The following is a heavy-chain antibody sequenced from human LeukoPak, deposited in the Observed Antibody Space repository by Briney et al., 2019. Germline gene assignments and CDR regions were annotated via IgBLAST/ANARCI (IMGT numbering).Heavy chain of an antibody. V-gene: IGHV4-38-2*02. Sequence: SETLSLTCTVSGYSISSGHYWGWIRQPPGKGLEWIGSIYHSGSTYYNPSLKSRVTISVDTSKNQFSLKLNSVTAADTAVYYCARGLLWYVFDYWGQGTLVTVSS. D-gene: IGHD2/OR15-2a*01. CDR2: IYHSGST. CDR3: ARGLLWYVFDY. CDR1: GYSISSGHY. J-gene: IGHJ4*02.